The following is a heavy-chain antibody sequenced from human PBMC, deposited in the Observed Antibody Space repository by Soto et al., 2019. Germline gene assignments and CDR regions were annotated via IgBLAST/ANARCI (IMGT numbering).Heavy chain of an antibody. V-gene: IGHV4-61*01. CDR2: IYYSGST. J-gene: IGHJ6*02. CDR3: ARVVEGWYQGCYYYGIYV. Sequence: QVQLQESGPGLVKPSETLSLTCTVSGGSVSSGSYYWSWIRQPPGKGLEWIGYIYYSGSTNYNPSHNSLFTISVDSSKNRFSLKLSSVTAADSAVYYCARVVEGWYQGCYYYGIYVWGQGTMVTVSS. CDR1: GGSVSSGSYY. D-gene: IGHD6-19*01.